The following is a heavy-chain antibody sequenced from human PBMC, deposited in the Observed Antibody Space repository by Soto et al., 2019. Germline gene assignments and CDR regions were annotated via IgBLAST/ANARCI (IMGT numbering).Heavy chain of an antibody. Sequence: QVQLQESGPGLVKPSETLSLTCTVSGDSISNYYWSWLRQPAGKRLEWIGRFYTSGGTNFNPSFKIRLAMSVDTSTNRFFMELRSVTAADTAIYYCARRDSFSSGRAFDIWGQGVLVTVSS. CDR3: ARRDSFSSGRAFDI. J-gene: IGHJ4*02. D-gene: IGHD6-6*01. V-gene: IGHV4-4*07. CDR2: FYTSGGT. CDR1: GDSISNYY.